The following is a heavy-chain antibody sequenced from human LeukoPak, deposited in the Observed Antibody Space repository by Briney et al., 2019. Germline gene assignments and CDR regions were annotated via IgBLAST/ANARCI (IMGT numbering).Heavy chain of an antibody. CDR3: ARYCSSTSCYDAFDI. D-gene: IGHD2-2*01. CDR2: INAGNGNT. Sequence: GASVKVSCKAPGYTFTSYAMHWVRQAPGQRLEWMGWINAGNGNTKYSQKFQGRVTITRDTSASTAYMELSSLRSEDTAVYYCARYCSSTSCYDAFDIWGQGTMVTVSS. J-gene: IGHJ3*02. CDR1: GYTFTSYA. V-gene: IGHV1-3*01.